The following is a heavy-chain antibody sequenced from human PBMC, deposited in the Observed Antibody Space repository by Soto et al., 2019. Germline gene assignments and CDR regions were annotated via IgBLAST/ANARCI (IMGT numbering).Heavy chain of an antibody. D-gene: IGHD6-6*01. V-gene: IGHV1-69*13. Sequence: SVKVSCKASGGTFSSYAISWVRQAPGQGLEWMGGIIPIFGTANYAQKFQGRVTITADGSTSTAYMELSSLRSEDTAVYYCARDPTYSSSPSGSPRVWFDPWGQGTLVTVSS. CDR2: IIPIFGTA. J-gene: IGHJ5*02. CDR1: GGTFSSYA. CDR3: ARDPTYSSSPSGSPRVWFDP.